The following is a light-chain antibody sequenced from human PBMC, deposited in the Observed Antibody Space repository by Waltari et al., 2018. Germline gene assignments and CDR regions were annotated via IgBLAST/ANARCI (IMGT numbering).Light chain of an antibody. CDR2: TTN. Sequence: QTVVTQEPSLTVSPGGTITLTCASSPGAVTSGNYPNWFQQKPGQAPRPLIYTTNNKHSWTPARFAGSLLGGKAALTLSGVQPEDEADYYCLIYYGGVVVFGGGTKLTVL. CDR1: PGAVTSGNY. J-gene: IGLJ2*01. CDR3: LIYYGGVVV. V-gene: IGLV7-43*01.